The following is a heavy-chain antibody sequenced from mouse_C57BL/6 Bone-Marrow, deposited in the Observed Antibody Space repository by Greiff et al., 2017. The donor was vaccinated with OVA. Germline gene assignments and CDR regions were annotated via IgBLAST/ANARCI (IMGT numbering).Heavy chain of an antibody. Sequence: VQLQQSGPELVKPGASVKMSCKASGYTFTDYNMHWVKQSHGKSLEWIGYINPNNGGTSYNQKFKGKATLTVNKSSSTAYMELRSLTSEDSAVYYCARNGNYYGSSYDDAMDYWGQGTSVTVSS. V-gene: IGHV1-22*01. J-gene: IGHJ4*01. D-gene: IGHD1-1*01. CDR3: ARNGNYYGSSYDDAMDY. CDR2: INPNNGGT. CDR1: GYTFTDYN.